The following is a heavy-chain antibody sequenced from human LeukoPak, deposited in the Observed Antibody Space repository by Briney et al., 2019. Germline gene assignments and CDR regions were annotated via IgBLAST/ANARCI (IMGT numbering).Heavy chain of an antibody. V-gene: IGHV4-38-2*02. CDR3: ARGTEKQWQY. CDR2: IFHSGST. CDR1: GYSLTSGYY. D-gene: IGHD6-19*01. J-gene: IGHJ3*01. Sequence: NPSETLSLTCTVSGYSLTSGYYWGWIRQPPGKGLEWIAGIFHSGSTFYNPSVKSRVTISVDTSKNQFSLTLRSVTAADTAVYYCARGTEKQWQYWGQGTMATVSS.